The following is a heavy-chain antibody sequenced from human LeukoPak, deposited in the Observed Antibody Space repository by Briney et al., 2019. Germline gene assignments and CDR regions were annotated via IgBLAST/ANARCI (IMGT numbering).Heavy chain of an antibody. Sequence: GGSLRVSCAASGFTFSSYAMSWVRQAPGKGLEWVSSISSSSSYIYYADSVKGRFTISRDNAKNSLYLQMNSLRAEGTAVYYCVCKSGYYMDVWGKGTTVTVSS. D-gene: IGHD2-8*01. CDR2: ISSSSSYI. V-gene: IGHV3-21*01. J-gene: IGHJ6*03. CDR1: GFTFSSYA. CDR3: VCKSGYYMDV.